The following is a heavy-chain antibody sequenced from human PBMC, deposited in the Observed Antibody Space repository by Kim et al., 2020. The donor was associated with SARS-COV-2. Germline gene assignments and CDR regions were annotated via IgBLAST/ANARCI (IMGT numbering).Heavy chain of an antibody. D-gene: IGHD2-15*01. CDR2: ISWDSGTI. V-gene: IGHV3-9*01. J-gene: IGHJ4*02. CDR3: AKGYCSGGSCYGSD. CDR1: GFTFDDYA. Sequence: GGSLRLSCAASGFTFDDYAMHWVRQAPGKGLEWVSGISWDSGTIVYADSVKGRFTISRDNAKNSLYLQMNSLRAEDTALYYCAKGYCSGGSCYGSDWGQGTLVTVSS.